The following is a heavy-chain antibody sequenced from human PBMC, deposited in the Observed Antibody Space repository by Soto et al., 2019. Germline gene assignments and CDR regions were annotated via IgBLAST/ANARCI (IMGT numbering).Heavy chain of an antibody. D-gene: IGHD3-10*01. CDR2: FRTSGDGGTT. V-gene: IGHV3-23*01. CDR3: AKKVNSGPGSQYFDY. Sequence: GGSLRLSCAASGFTFSSYSMSWVRQAPGKGLEWVSGFRTSGDGGTTYYADSVKGRFTISRDNSKNMLFLQMNSQRAEDTAIYYCAKKVNSGPGSQYFDYWGQGTLVTVSS. J-gene: IGHJ4*02. CDR1: GFTFSSYS.